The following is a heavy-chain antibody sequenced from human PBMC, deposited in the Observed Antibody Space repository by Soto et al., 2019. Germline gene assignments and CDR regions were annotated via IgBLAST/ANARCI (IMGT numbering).Heavy chain of an antibody. CDR3: ATESGSTYGYFDH. Sequence: SETLSLTCTVSGDSLTSHSYYWTWVRQPPGKGLEWIGNIYYTGNANYNPSLTGRVTLSVDTSRNQFSLRLTSVTTADTAVYFCATESGSTYGYFDHWGQGTQVTVSS. CDR2: IYYTGNA. CDR1: GDSLTSHSYY. J-gene: IGHJ4*02. D-gene: IGHD5-18*01. V-gene: IGHV4-61*01.